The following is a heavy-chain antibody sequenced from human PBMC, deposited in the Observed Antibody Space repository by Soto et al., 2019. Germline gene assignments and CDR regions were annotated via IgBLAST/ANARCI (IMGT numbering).Heavy chain of an antibody. D-gene: IGHD3-22*01. J-gene: IGHJ5*02. CDR1: GFTFSNYG. CDR2: IWYDGSKK. Sequence: QVQLVESGGGVVQPGRSLKLSCAASGFTFSNYGMHWVRQAPDRGLEWVAVIWYDGSKKFYAESVKGRFTISRDDSKKTLYRERNSLRVDDTGTYFCVRDDICRDSSAPWGQGTLVTVSS. V-gene: IGHV3-33*01. CDR3: VRDDICRDSSAP.